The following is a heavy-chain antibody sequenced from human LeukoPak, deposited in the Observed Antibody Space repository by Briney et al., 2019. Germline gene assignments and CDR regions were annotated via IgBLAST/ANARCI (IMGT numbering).Heavy chain of an antibody. CDR3: ARDLGATVTYYYFDY. J-gene: IGHJ4*02. CDR1: GFTFSSYG. Sequence: GRSLRLSCAASGFTFSSYGMHWVRQAPGKGLEWVSSISTSSSYIYYADSVKGRFTISRDNAKNSLFLQMNSLRVEDTAVYYCARDLGATVTYYYFDYWGQGTLVTVSS. D-gene: IGHD4-17*01. V-gene: IGHV3-21*04. CDR2: ISTSSSYI.